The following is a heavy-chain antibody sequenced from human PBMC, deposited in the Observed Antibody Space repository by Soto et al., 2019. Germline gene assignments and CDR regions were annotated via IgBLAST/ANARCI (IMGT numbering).Heavy chain of an antibody. CDR2: ISSSASYI. V-gene: IGHV3-21*01. J-gene: IGHJ4*02. D-gene: IGHD6-13*01. CDR1: GFSFSDYT. Sequence: EMQLVESGGGLVKTGGSLRLSCAASGFSFSDYTMNWVRQAPGKGLEWVSSISSSASYINYADSVKGRFTISRDNAKNSLYLQMSSLRAEDTAVYYCARDQRIAAAYYFDFWGQGTLVTVSS. CDR3: ARDQRIAAAYYFDF.